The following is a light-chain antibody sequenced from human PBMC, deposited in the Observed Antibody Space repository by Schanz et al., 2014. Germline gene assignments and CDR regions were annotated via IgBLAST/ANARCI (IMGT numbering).Light chain of an antibody. CDR2: RNN. CDR3: AAWDDSLNARV. CDR1: SSNIGSNY. Sequence: QSVLTQPPSASGTPGQRVTISCSGSSSNIGSNYVYWYQQLPGTAPKLLIYRNNQRPSGVPARFSGSKSGTSASLAISGLQSEDEADYYCAAWDDSLNARVFGGGTKLTVL. J-gene: IGLJ3*02. V-gene: IGLV1-47*01.